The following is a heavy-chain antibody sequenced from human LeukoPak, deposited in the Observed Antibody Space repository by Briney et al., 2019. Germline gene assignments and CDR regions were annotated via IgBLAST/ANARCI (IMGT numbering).Heavy chain of an antibody. CDR2: ISGSGGST. CDR3: AKEGDSSGYLPYYFDY. J-gene: IGHJ4*02. Sequence: PGGSLRLSCAASGFTFSSYAMSWVRQAPGKGLEWVSAISGSGGSTYYADSVKGRFTISRDNSKNTLYLQMSSLRAEDTAVYYCAKEGDSSGYLPYYFDYWGQGTLVTVSS. CDR1: GFTFSSYA. D-gene: IGHD3-22*01. V-gene: IGHV3-23*01.